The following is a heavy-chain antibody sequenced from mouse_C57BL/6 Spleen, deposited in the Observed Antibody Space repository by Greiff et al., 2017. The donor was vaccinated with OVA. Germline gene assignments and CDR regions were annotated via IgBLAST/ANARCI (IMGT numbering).Heavy chain of an antibody. CDR2: IYPGSGNT. CDR1: GYTFTDYY. D-gene: IGHD2-4*01. Sequence: VQLQQSGAELVRPGASVKLSCKASGYTFTDYYINWVKQRPGQGLEWIARIYPGSGNTYYNEKFKGKATLTAEKSSSTAYMQLSSLTSEDSAVYFCASRGDYDGFAYWGQGTLVTVSA. J-gene: IGHJ3*01. V-gene: IGHV1-76*01. CDR3: ASRGDYDGFAY.